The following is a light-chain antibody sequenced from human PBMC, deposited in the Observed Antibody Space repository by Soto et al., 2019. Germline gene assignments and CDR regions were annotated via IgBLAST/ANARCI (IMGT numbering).Light chain of an antibody. CDR3: QQYNRYWT. CDR1: QSISSW. V-gene: IGKV1-5*03. J-gene: IGKJ1*01. CDR2: KAS. Sequence: DIQMTQSPSTLSASVGDRVTITFRASQSISSWLAWYQQKPGKAPKLLIYKASTLKSGVPSRFSGSGSETEFTLTISSLFPDDFATYYCQQYNRYWTFGQGTKVEIK.